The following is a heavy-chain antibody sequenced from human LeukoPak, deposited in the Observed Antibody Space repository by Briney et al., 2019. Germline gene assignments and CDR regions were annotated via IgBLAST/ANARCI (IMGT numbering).Heavy chain of an antibody. D-gene: IGHD6-13*01. CDR3: ASYSSSWYAEYFQH. CDR2: INPNSGGT. Sequence: ASVKVSCKASGYTFTGYYMHWVRQAPGQGLEWMGWINPNSGGTNYAQKFQGRVTMTRDTSISTAYMELSRLRSDDTAAYYCASYSSSWYAEYFQHWGQGTLVTVSS. CDR1: GYTFTGYY. V-gene: IGHV1-2*02. J-gene: IGHJ1*01.